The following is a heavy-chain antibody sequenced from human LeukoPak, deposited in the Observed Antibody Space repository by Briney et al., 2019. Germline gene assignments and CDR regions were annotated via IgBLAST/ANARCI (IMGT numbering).Heavy chain of an antibody. Sequence: GGSLRLSCVASGFTFSSYSMHWVRQAPGKGLEWVAFIRYDGDIKYYADSVKGRFTISRDNSKNTLYLQMNSLRAEDTAVYNCAKATVDTALVPDYWGQGTLVTVSS. J-gene: IGHJ4*02. V-gene: IGHV3-30*02. CDR3: AKATVDTALVPDY. CDR1: GFTFSSYS. CDR2: IRYDGDIK. D-gene: IGHD5-18*01.